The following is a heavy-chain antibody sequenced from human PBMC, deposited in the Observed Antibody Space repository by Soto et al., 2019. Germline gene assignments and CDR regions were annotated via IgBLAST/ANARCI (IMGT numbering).Heavy chain of an antibody. D-gene: IGHD2-15*01. Sequence: QVQLVESGGGVVQPGRSLRLSCAASGFTFSSYAMHWVRQAPGKGLERVAVISYDGSNKYYADSVKGRFTISRDNSKNTLYLHMNSLRGEDTAVYYCARGPIDWSGGSCRYYFDYWGQGTLVTVSS. V-gene: IGHV3-30-3*01. CDR1: GFTFSSYA. J-gene: IGHJ4*02. CDR2: ISYDGSNK. CDR3: ARGPIDWSGGSCRYYFDY.